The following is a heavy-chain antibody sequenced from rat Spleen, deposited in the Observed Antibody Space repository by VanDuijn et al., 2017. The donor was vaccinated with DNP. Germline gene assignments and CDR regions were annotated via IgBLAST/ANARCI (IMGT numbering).Heavy chain of an antibody. J-gene: IGHJ3*01. CDR1: GFTFSDYA. CDR2: ISYDGSRT. V-gene: IGHV5-7*01. D-gene: IGHD3-1*01. CDR3: ARSTPGWFAY. Sequence: EVQLVESGGGLVQPGRSLKLSCAASGFTFSDYAMAWVRQAPKKGLEWVATISYDGSRTYYRDSVKGRFTISRDNAKSTLYLQMDSLRSEDTATYYCARSTPGWFAYWGQGTLVTVSS.